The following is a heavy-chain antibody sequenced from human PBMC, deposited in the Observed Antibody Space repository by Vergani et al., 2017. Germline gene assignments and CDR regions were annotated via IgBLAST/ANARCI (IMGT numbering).Heavy chain of an antibody. J-gene: IGHJ5*02. Sequence: QVQLVQSGAEVKKPGSSVKVSCKSSGGTFSSYAISWVRQAPGQGLEWMGGIIPIFGTANYAQKFQGRVTITADESTSTAYMELSSLRSEDTAVYYCARVKSEWFGELLYNWFDPWGQGTLVTVSS. CDR1: GGTFSSYA. D-gene: IGHD3-10*01. CDR3: ARVKSEWFGELLYNWFDP. V-gene: IGHV1-69*01. CDR2: IIPIFGTA.